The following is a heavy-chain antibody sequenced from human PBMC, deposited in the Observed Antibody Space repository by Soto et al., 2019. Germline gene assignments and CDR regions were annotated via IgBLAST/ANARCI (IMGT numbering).Heavy chain of an antibody. D-gene: IGHD2-2*01. CDR3: ARVPDR. CDR2: INHSGST. Sequence: PTETRSLTSAVYGGSYSGYYWGWIRQPPGKGLEWIGEINHSGSTNYNPSLKSRVTISVDTSKNQFSLKLSSVTAADTAVYYCARVPDRWGQGTLVTVS. CDR1: GGSYSGYY. J-gene: IGHJ5*02. V-gene: IGHV4-34*01.